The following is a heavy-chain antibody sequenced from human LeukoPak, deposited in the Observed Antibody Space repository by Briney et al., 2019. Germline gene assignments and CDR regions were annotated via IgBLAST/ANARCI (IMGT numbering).Heavy chain of an antibody. D-gene: IGHD3-10*01. V-gene: IGHV4-34*01. Sequence: PSETLSLTCGVYGGSFSGYYWTWIRQPPGKGLEWIGEINHSGSTNYIPSLKSRVTMSLDTSKNHFSLKLTSVTAADTAVYYCAGDATPGVFWGQGTLVTVSS. CDR2: INHSGST. CDR1: GGSFSGYY. J-gene: IGHJ4*02. CDR3: AGDATPGVF.